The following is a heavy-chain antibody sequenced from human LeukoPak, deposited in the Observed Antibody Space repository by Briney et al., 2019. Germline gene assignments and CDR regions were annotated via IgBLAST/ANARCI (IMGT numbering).Heavy chain of an antibody. CDR3: ARRIAVAGTTAFDI. V-gene: IGHV1-3*01. J-gene: IGHJ3*02. Sequence: FQGRVTITRDTSASTAYMELSSLRSEDTAVYYCARRIAVAGTTAFDIWGQGTMATVSS. D-gene: IGHD6-19*01.